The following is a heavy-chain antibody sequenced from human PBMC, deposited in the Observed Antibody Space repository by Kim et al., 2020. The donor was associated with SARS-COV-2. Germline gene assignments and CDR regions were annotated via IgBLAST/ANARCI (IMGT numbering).Heavy chain of an antibody. Sequence: SVKGRFTISRDNAKNSLYLQMNSLRAEDTAVYYCARAGRPDILTGYYFDLWGRGTLVTVSS. V-gene: IGHV3-21*01. CDR3: ARAGRPDILTGYYFDL. D-gene: IGHD3-9*01. J-gene: IGHJ2*01.